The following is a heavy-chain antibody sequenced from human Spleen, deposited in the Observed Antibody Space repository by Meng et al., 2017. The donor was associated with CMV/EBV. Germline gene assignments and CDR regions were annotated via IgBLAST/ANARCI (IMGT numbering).Heavy chain of an antibody. J-gene: IGHJ4*02. CDR2: IYYTGST. CDR1: GGSISSSSYY. Sequence: ESLKISCTVSGGSISSSSYYWGWIRQPPGRGLEWIGSIYYTGSTFYNPSLKSRVTISGDTSKNQFSLKLSSVTAADTAVYYCARDLGAMIYGHWGQGMLVTVSS. CDR3: ARDLGAMIYGH. V-gene: IGHV4-39*07. D-gene: IGHD3-22*01.